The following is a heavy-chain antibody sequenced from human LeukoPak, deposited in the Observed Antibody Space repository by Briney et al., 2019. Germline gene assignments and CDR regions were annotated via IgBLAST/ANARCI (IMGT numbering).Heavy chain of an antibody. Sequence: GSSVKVSCKASGGTFSSYAISWVRQAPGQGLEWMGRIIPILGIANYAQKFQGRVTITADKSTSTAYMELSGLRSEDTAVYYCARGLAVADRYFDYWGQGTLVTVSS. CDR1: GGTFSSYA. CDR2: IIPILGIA. V-gene: IGHV1-69*04. D-gene: IGHD6-19*01. J-gene: IGHJ4*02. CDR3: ARGLAVADRYFDY.